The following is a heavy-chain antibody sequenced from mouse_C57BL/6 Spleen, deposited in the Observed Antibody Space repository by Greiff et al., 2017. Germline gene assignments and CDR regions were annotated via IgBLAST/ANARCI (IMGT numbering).Heavy chain of an antibody. CDR3: ARYYYGSSFFDY. J-gene: IGHJ2*01. Sequence: EVKLMESGGGLVQPGGSLSLSCAASGFTFTDYYMSWVRQPPGKALEWLGFIRNKANGYTTEYSASVKGRFPISRDNSQSILYLQMNALRAEDSATYYCARYYYGSSFFDYWGQGTTLTVSS. V-gene: IGHV7-3*01. D-gene: IGHD1-1*01. CDR1: GFTFTDYY. CDR2: IRNKANGYTT.